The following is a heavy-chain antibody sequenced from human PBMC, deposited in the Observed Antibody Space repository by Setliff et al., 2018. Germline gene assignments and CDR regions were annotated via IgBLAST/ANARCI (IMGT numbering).Heavy chain of an antibody. CDR2: ISGRGDST. Sequence: GSLRLSCAASGFTFSSYAMTWVRQAPGKGLERVSAISGRGDSTFYEDAVKGRFTISRDNSKNTLYLQMNSLRAEDTAVYYCAKSESVPDYWGQGTLVTVSS. V-gene: IGHV3-23*01. CDR3: AKSESVPDY. CDR1: GFTFSSYA. J-gene: IGHJ4*02.